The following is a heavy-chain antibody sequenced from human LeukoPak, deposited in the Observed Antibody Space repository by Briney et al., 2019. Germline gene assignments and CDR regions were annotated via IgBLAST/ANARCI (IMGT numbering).Heavy chain of an antibody. CDR3: ARDQGVTDPPPYGLDV. D-gene: IGHD2-21*02. J-gene: IGHJ6*02. CDR2: IIPILDVA. V-gene: IGHV1-69*04. Sequence: SVKVSCKASGSTFSNYGITWVRQAPGQGLEWMGRIIPILDVALYAQKFQGRVTITADKSTRTAYMELSTLRPEDTAVYYCARDQGVTDPPPYGLDVWGQGTTVTVSS. CDR1: GSTFSNYG.